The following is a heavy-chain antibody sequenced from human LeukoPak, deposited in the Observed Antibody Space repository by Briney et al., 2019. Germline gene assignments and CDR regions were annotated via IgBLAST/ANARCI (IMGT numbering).Heavy chain of an antibody. J-gene: IGHJ5*02. Sequence: SETLSLTCTVSGXSMSSYYWNFIRQPAGKGLEWIGRIHTSWTTYYNPSLKSRITMSVDTSRNQFSPRLTSVTAADTAVYYCARGDYYDGGGRNWFDPWGQGTLVTVSS. D-gene: IGHD3-16*01. CDR1: GXSMSSYY. CDR2: IHTSWTT. CDR3: ARGDYYDGGGRNWFDP. V-gene: IGHV4-4*07.